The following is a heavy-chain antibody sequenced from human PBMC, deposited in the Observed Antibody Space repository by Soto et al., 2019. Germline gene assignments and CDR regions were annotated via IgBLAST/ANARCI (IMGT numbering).Heavy chain of an antibody. CDR1: GYSFTTYW. CDR3: ARSRRGAYSSGWYGPSGYYNYGIDV. J-gene: IGHJ6*02. Sequence: EVQLVQSGAEMKKPGESLKISCKASGYSFTTYWIGWVRQMPGKGLEWMGIIYPGDSDTKYSPSLQGQVSISADTSISTAYLQWTSLKASDTAMYYCARSRRGAYSSGWYGPSGYYNYGIDVWGQGTKVTVSS. CDR2: IYPGDSDT. D-gene: IGHD6-19*01. V-gene: IGHV5-51*01.